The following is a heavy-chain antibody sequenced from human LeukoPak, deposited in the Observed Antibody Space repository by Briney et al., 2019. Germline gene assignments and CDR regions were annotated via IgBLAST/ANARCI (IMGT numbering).Heavy chain of an antibody. D-gene: IGHD6-19*01. CDR1: GDSISSYY. CDR2: VYYSGGT. CDR3: ARGPGRSAWFYYFDY. V-gene: IGHV4-59*01. Sequence: SETLSLTCTVSGDSISSYYCRWIRQPPGKGLEWIGYVYYSGGTNYSPSLKSRVTISVDTSKNQFSLELSSVTAADTAVYYCARGPGRSAWFYYFDYWGQGTLVTVSS. J-gene: IGHJ4*02.